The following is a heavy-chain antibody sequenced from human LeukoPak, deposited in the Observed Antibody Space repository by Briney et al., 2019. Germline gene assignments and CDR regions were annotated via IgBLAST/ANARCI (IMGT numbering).Heavy chain of an antibody. Sequence: SETLSLTCTVSGGSISSSSYYWGWIRQPPGKGLEWIGSIYYSGSTYYNPSLKSRVTISVDTSKNQFSLKLSSVTAADTAVYYCARRVVVAESDAFDIWGQGTMVTVSS. V-gene: IGHV4-39*01. D-gene: IGHD3-22*01. J-gene: IGHJ3*02. CDR3: ARRVVVAESDAFDI. CDR2: IYYSGST. CDR1: GGSISSSSYY.